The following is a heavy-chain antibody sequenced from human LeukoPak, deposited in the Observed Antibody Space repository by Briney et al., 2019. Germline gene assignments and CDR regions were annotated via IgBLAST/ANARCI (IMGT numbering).Heavy chain of an antibody. CDR3: ARAQSGDTAMVGFDH. CDR2: IIPIFGTA. V-gene: IGHV1-69*01. D-gene: IGHD5-18*01. Sequence: EASVKVSCKASGGTFSSYAISWVRQAPGQGLEWMGGIIPIFGTANYAQKFQGRVTITADESTSTAYMELSSLRSEDTAVYYCARAQSGDTAMVGFDHWGQGTLVTVSS. CDR1: GGTFSSYA. J-gene: IGHJ4*02.